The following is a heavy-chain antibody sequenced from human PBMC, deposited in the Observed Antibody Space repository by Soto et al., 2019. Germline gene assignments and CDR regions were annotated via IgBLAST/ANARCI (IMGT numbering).Heavy chain of an antibody. V-gene: IGHV1-2*04. CDR2: INPNSGGT. CDR3: ARGNVDCSSTSCYSYYYGMDV. CDR1: GYTFTGYY. Sequence: ASVKVSCKASGYTFTGYYMHWVRQAPGQGLEWMGWINPNSGGTNYAQKFQGWVTMTRDTSISTAYMELSRLRSDDTAVYYCARGNVDCSSTSCYSYYYGMDVWGQGTTVTVS. J-gene: IGHJ6*02. D-gene: IGHD2-2*02.